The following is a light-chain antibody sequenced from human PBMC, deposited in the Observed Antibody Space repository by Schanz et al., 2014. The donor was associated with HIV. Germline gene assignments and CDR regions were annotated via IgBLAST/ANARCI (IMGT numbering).Light chain of an antibody. CDR3: SSYTSSSTVL. J-gene: IGLJ2*01. V-gene: IGLV2-14*03. CDR2: DVS. Sequence: QSVLTQPASVSGAPGQSITISCTGTSSDVGNYNYVSWDQQLPGKVPKLMIYDVSNRASGVSNRFSGSKSGNTASLTISGLQAEDETDYYCSSYTSSSTVLFGGGTKVTVL. CDR1: SSDVGNYNY.